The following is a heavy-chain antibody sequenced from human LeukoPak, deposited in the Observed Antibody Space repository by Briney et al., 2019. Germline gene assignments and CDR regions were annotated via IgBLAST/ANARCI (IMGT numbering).Heavy chain of an antibody. V-gene: IGHV3-9*03. Sequence: GGSLRLSCAASGFTFDNYAMHWVRQAPGKGLEWVSGISWNSDTIDYADSVKGRFTISRDNAKNSLYLQMNSLRAEDMALYYCAKSGSYSSPYYFDYWGQGTLVTVSS. CDR2: ISWNSDTI. D-gene: IGHD3-10*01. CDR3: AKSGSYSSPYYFDY. J-gene: IGHJ4*02. CDR1: GFTFDNYA.